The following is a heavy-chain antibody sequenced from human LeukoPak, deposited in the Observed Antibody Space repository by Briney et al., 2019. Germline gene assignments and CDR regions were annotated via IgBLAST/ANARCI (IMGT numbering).Heavy chain of an antibody. Sequence: GGSLRLSCAASGFTSITYTMNWVRQAPGKGLEWVSSISRSSSFIYYADSVKGRFTISRDNAKNSLYLQMNSLRAEDTAVYYCTTSSGILTGYYKYYYWGQGTLVTVSS. D-gene: IGHD3-9*01. J-gene: IGHJ4*02. CDR3: TTSSGILTGYYKYYY. CDR2: ISRSSSFI. CDR1: GFTSITYT. V-gene: IGHV3-21*01.